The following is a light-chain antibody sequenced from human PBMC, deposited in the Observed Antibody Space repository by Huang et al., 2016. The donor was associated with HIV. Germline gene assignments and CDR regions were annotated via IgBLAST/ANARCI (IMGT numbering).Light chain of an antibody. CDR3: RQTYRTPYT. CDR2: SAS. Sequence: DTQMTQSPSSLSTFVGDRVTITCRAGQNINTFLHWYQEKPGKAPRLLIYSASSLEHGVPSRFSGSASGTEFTLTVSSVQPDDSATYYCRQTYRTPYTFGQGTKLDI. V-gene: IGKV1-39*01. J-gene: IGKJ2*01. CDR1: QNINTF.